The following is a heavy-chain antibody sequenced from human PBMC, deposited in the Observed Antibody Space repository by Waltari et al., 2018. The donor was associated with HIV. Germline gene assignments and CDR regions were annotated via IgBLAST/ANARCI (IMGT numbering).Heavy chain of an antibody. CDR2: IIPILGTP. J-gene: IGHJ4*02. CDR3: VREGRSSTAWYYFDF. Sequence: QVQLVQSGAEVKKPGSSVKVSCKASGDTFSSYGINWVRQAPGQGLEWIGWIIPILGTPIYAQMFQDRVTITADESTTTAYMDLRSLRSEDTAVYYCVREGRSSTAWYYFDFWGQGTLVTVSS. CDR1: GDTFSSYG. D-gene: IGHD6-19*01. V-gene: IGHV1-69*11.